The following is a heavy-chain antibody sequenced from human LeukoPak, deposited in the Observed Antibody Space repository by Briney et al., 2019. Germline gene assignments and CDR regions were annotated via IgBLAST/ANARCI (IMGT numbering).Heavy chain of an antibody. V-gene: IGHV3-23*01. CDR2: VSGSAVST. J-gene: IGHJ4*02. D-gene: IGHD6-6*01. CDR3: ARQYSSSGY. Sequence: GGSLRLSCTASGFTFSSYGMSWVRQAPGKGLQWVSTVSGSAVSTYYADSVKGRFTISRDNSKNTLYLQMNSLRAEDTAVYYCARQYSSSGYWGQGTLVTVSS. CDR1: GFTFSSYG.